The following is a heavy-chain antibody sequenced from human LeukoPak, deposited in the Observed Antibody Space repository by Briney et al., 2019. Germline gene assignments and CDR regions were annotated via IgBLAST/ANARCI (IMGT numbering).Heavy chain of an antibody. V-gene: IGHV4-4*07. D-gene: IGHD3-10*01. CDR2: IYSSGKT. CDR1: GVSISNYY. CDR3: ARSSGGPYYYYYMDV. Sequence: PSETLSLTCTVSGVSISNYYWTWIRQPAGKGLEWIGRIYSSGKTNYNPSLKSRVTMSVDTSKTQFSLRLSSVTAADTAVYYCARSSGGPYYYYYMDVWGKGTTVTVSS. J-gene: IGHJ6*03.